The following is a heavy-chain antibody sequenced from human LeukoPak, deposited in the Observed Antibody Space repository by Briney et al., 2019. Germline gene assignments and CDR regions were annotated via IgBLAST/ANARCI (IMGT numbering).Heavy chain of an antibody. Sequence: SETLSLTCTFSGGSISSYYWSWIRQLPGKGLEWIGYIYYSGSTNYNPSLKSRVTISVDTSKNQFSLKLSSVTAADTAVYYCARGNVLFDYWGQGTLVTVSS. J-gene: IGHJ4*02. CDR1: GGSISSYY. D-gene: IGHD1-1*01. V-gene: IGHV4-59*01. CDR2: IYYSGST. CDR3: ARGNVLFDY.